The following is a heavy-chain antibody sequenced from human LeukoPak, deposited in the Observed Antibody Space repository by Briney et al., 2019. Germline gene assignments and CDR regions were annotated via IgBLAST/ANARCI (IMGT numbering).Heavy chain of an antibody. V-gene: IGHV1-24*01. CDR1: GYTLTELS. J-gene: IGHJ6*02. D-gene: IGHD3-10*01. CDR2: FDPEDGET. CDR3: ATDLRRFPTYYYYYGMDV. Sequence: ASVKVSCKVSGYTLTELSMHWVREAPGKGLEWMGGFDPEDGETIYAQKFQGRVTMTEDTSTDTAYMELSSLRSEDTAVYYCATDLRRFPTYYYYYGMDVWGQGTTVTVSS.